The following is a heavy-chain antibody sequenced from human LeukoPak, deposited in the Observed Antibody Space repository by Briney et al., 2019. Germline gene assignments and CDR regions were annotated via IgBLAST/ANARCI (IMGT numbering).Heavy chain of an antibody. D-gene: IGHD3-10*01. J-gene: IGHJ4*02. Sequence: ASVKVSCKASGYTFTSYDINWVRQATGQGLEWMGWMNPNSGNTGYAQKFQGRDTMTRNTSISTAYMELSSLRSEDTAVYYCARDGSGILWRIFDYWGQGTLVTVSS. CDR3: ARDGSGILWRIFDY. V-gene: IGHV1-8*01. CDR2: MNPNSGNT. CDR1: GYTFTSYD.